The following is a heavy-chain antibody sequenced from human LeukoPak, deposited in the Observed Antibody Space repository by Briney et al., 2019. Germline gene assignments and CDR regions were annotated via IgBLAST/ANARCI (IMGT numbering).Heavy chain of an antibody. V-gene: IGHV1-18*01. J-gene: IGHJ6*03. D-gene: IGHD2-2*01. CDR1: GYTFTSYG. Sequence: ASVKVSCKASGYTFTSYGISWVRQAPGQGLEWMGWISAYNGNTNYAQKLQGRVTMTTDTSTSTAYMELRSLRSDDTAVYYCARDSHTLGYCSSTSCYVGPYYMDVWGKGTTVTVSS. CDR3: ARDSHTLGYCSSTSCYVGPYYMDV. CDR2: ISAYNGNT.